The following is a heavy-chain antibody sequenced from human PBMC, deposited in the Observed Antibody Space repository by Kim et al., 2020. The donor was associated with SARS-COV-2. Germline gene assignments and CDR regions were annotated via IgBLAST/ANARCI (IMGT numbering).Heavy chain of an antibody. Sequence: KYHPSLKSRVTITVDPSKNQLSLKLSAVTAADTAVYYCARENIVDRRFDPWGQGTLVTVSS. J-gene: IGHJ5*02. CDR3: ARENIVDRRFDP. V-gene: IGHV4-59*01. D-gene: IGHD3-22*01.